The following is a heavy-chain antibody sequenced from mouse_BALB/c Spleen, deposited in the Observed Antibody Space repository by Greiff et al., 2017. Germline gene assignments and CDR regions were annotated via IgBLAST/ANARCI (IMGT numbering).Heavy chain of an antibody. CDR1: GFTFNTYA. V-gene: IGHV10-1*02. J-gene: IGHJ3*01. CDR2: IRSKSNNYAT. D-gene: IGHD2-2*01. CDR3: VREGLRRIFAY. Sequence: EVKLMESGGGLVQPKGSLKLSCAASGFTFNTYAMNWVRQAPGKGLEWVARIRSKSNNYATYYADSVKDRFTISRDDSQSMLYLQMNNLKTEDTAMYYCVREGLRRIFAYWGQGTLVTVSA.